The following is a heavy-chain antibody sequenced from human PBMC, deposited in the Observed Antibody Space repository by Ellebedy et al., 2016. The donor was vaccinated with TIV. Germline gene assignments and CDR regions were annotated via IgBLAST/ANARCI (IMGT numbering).Heavy chain of an antibody. CDR3: ARSTMVRGVTSIYYYYGMDV. V-gene: IGHV4-59*01. J-gene: IGHJ6*02. CDR2: IYYSGST. Sequence: MPSETLSLTCTVSGGSISSYYWSWIRQPPGKGLEWIGYIYYSGSTNYNPSLKSRVTISVDTSKNQFSLKLSSVTAADTAVYYCARSTMVRGVTSIYYYYGMDVWGQGTTVTVSS. CDR1: GGSISSYY. D-gene: IGHD3-10*01.